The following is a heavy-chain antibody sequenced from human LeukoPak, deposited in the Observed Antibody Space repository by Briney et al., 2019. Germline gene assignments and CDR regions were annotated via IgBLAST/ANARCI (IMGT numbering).Heavy chain of an antibody. V-gene: IGHV4-39*07. CDR3: ARGVVIAPQTFDY. CDR2: VFRTGTT. CDR1: GGSIASSSYY. D-gene: IGHD2-21*01. J-gene: IGHJ4*02. Sequence: SEALSLTCSVSGGSIASSSYYWGWIRQPPGKGLEWIGSVFRTGTTYYSASLKSRVTISVDTTKSQFSLKLSSVTAADTAVYYCARGVVIAPQTFDYWGQGILVTVSS.